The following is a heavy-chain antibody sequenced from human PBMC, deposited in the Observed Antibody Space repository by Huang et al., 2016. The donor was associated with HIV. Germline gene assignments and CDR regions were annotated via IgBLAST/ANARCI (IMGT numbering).Heavy chain of an antibody. J-gene: IGHJ4*02. CDR3: ARAADSSGYDVYYFDY. Sequence: EVQLVESGGGLVQPGGSLRLSCAASGFTFSSYWMSWVRQAPGKGLEWVANIKQDGSEKYYVDSVKGRFTIPRDNAKNSLYLQMNSLRAEDTAVYYCARAADSSGYDVYYFDYWGQGTLVTVSS. CDR1: GFTFSSYW. D-gene: IGHD3-22*01. CDR2: IKQDGSEK. V-gene: IGHV3-7*01.